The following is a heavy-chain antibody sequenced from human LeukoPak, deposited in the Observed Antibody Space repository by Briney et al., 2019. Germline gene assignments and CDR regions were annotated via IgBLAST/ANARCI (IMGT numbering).Heavy chain of an antibody. V-gene: IGHV5-51*01. CDR2: IYPHDSDT. D-gene: IGHD6-25*01. CDR1: GYRFTSYW. J-gene: IGHJ4*02. Sequence: RGESLKISCQGSGYRFTSYWIGWVRQVPGKGLEWMGIIYPHDSDTRYDPSFQGQVAFPADKSISTAYLQWNSLEASDTAIYYCARHAASLDYWGQGTPVTVSS. CDR3: ARHAASLDY.